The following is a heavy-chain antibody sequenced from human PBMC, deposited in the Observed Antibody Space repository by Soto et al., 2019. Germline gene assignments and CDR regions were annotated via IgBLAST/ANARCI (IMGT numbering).Heavy chain of an antibody. Sequence: PGGSLRLSCAASGFTFSHYSLHWVRQAPGKGLEWISYISTSSTATYYADSVKGRFTVSRDNGNKLLFLQMNSLTNEDTAAYYCARESLQFYDSDGLHASWGPGTMVTVSS. CDR3: ARESLQFYDSDGLHAS. V-gene: IGHV3-48*02. CDR1: GFTFSHYS. D-gene: IGHD3-22*01. J-gene: IGHJ4*02. CDR2: ISTSSTAT.